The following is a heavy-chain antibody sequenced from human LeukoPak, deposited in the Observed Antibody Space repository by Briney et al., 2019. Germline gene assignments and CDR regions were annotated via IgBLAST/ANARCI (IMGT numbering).Heavy chain of an antibody. V-gene: IGHV3-23*01. CDR3: AKDLISYSSSGGDAFDI. D-gene: IGHD6-13*01. CDR2: ISGSGGST. Sequence: PGGSLRLSCAASGFTFSSYAMSWVRQAPGKGLEWVSAISGSGGSTYYADSVKGRFTISRDNSKNTLYLQMNSLRAEDTAVYYCAKDLISYSSSGGDAFDIWGQGTMVTVSS. J-gene: IGHJ3*02. CDR1: GFTFSSYA.